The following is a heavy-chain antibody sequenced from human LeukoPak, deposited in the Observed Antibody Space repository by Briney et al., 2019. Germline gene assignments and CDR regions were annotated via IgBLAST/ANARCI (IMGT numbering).Heavy chain of an antibody. CDR1: GCTFTSYG. CDR2: ISAYNGNT. CDR3: ARKSRYYDAFDI. J-gene: IGHJ3*02. Sequence: ASVKVSCKASGCTFTSYGISWVRQAPGQGLEWMGWISAYNGNTNYAQKLQGRVTMTTDTSTSTAYMELRSLRSDDTAVYYCARKSRYYDAFDIWGQGTMVTVSS. V-gene: IGHV1-18*01. D-gene: IGHD1-26*01.